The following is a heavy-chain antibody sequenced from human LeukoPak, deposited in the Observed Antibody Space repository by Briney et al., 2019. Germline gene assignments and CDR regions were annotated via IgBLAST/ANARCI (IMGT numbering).Heavy chain of an antibody. J-gene: IGHJ4*02. CDR1: GFTFSSYA. Sequence: GGSLRLSCAASGFTFSSYAMSWVRQAPGKGLEWVSAISGSGDSTYYADSVKGRFTISRDNSKNTLYLQMNSLRAEDTAVYYCAVTYYDFWSGYPDYWGQGTLVTVSS. CDR2: ISGSGDST. CDR3: AVTYYDFWSGYPDY. D-gene: IGHD3-3*01. V-gene: IGHV3-23*01.